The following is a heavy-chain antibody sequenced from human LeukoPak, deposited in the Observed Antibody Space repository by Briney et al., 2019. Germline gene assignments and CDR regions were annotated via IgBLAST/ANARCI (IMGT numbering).Heavy chain of an antibody. V-gene: IGHV1-2*02. CDR1: EYTFTAYY. Sequence: ASVKVSCKASEYTFTAYYVHWVRQAPGQGLEWMGWINPNSGDTNYAQKFQGRVTMTRDTSITTVYMELSRLRSDDTAVYFCASGWSITGWYNNWFDPWGQGTLVTVSS. D-gene: IGHD6-19*01. J-gene: IGHJ5*02. CDR2: INPNSGDT. CDR3: ASGWSITGWYNNWFDP.